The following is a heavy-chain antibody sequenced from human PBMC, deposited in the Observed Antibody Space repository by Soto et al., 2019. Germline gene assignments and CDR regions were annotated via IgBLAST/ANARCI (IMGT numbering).Heavy chain of an antibody. J-gene: IGHJ6*02. CDR2: IIPILGIA. V-gene: IGHV1-69*08. CDR3: ARDGGYGDLYYYYGMDV. CDR1: GGTFSSYT. Sequence: QVQLVQSGAEVKKPGSSVKVSCKASGGTFSSYTISWVRQAPGQGLEWMGRIIPILGIANYAQKFQGRVTITADKSTSMDYMELSSLRSEDTAVYYCARDGGYGDLYYYYGMDVWGQGTTVTVSS. D-gene: IGHD4-17*01.